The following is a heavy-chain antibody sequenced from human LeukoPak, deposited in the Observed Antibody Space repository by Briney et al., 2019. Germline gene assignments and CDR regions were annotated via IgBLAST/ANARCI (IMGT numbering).Heavy chain of an antibody. Sequence: GGSLRLSCAASGFTFSSYAMHWVRQAPGKGLEWVAVISYDGSNKYYADSVKGRFTISRDNSKNTLYLQMNSLKAEDTAVYYCARDYVYWGQGTLVTVSS. D-gene: IGHD3-16*01. CDR2: ISYDGSNK. J-gene: IGHJ4*02. CDR1: GFTFSSYA. CDR3: ARDYVY. V-gene: IGHV3-30-3*01.